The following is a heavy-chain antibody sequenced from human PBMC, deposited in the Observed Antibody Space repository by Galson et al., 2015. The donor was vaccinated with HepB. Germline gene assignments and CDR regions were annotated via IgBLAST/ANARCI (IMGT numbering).Heavy chain of an antibody. J-gene: IGHJ6*02. D-gene: IGHD2-15*01. CDR1: GFTFSSYG. CDR2: IRYDGSNK. Sequence: SLRLSCAASGFTFSSYGMHWVRQAPGKGLEWVAFIRYDGSNKYYADSVKGRFTISRDNSKNTLYLQMNSLRAEDTAVYYCAKEGCSGGSCYSFPEKNYYYGMDVWGQGTTVTVSS. V-gene: IGHV3-30*02. CDR3: AKEGCSGGSCYSFPEKNYYYGMDV.